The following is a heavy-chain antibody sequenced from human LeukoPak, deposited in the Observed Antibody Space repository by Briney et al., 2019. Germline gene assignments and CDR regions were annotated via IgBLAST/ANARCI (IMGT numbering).Heavy chain of an antibody. CDR2: ISSGRHCI. J-gene: IGHJ5*02. CDR1: GFTFSDYS. D-gene: IGHD2-15*01. Sequence: GGSLRLSCTASGFTFSDYSMNWVRQAPGRGLEWVSSISSGRHCIYYADSVRGRFTISRDNAKKSLFLQMNSLRAEDTAVYYCAGHGGGAGSPVGVDPWGQGTLVTVPS. CDR3: AGHGGGAGSPVGVDP. V-gene: IGHV3-21*01.